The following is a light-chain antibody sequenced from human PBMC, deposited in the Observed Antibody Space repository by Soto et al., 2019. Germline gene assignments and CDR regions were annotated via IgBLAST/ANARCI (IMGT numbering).Light chain of an antibody. J-gene: IGKJ5*01. V-gene: IGKV1-16*01. CDR3: QQYNSYLIT. CDR1: QDIINY. Sequence: DIQMTQSPYSLSASVGVRVTITFQASQDIINYLNWYQQKPGKAPKLLIYDASSLESGVPSRFSGSGSGTEFTLTISSLQPDDFATYYCQQYNSYLITFGQGTRLEIK. CDR2: DAS.